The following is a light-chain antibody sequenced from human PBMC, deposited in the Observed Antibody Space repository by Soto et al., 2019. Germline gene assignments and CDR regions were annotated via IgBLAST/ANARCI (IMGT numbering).Light chain of an antibody. CDR3: QQSYSTLYT. V-gene: IGKV1-39*01. CDR1: QSISSY. Sequence: DIPMTQSPSSLSASVGDRVTITCRASQSISSYLNWHQQKPGKAPKLLIYAASSLQSGVPSRFSGSGSGTDFTLTISSLQPEDFATYYCQQSYSTLYTFGQGTKLEIK. CDR2: AAS. J-gene: IGKJ2*01.